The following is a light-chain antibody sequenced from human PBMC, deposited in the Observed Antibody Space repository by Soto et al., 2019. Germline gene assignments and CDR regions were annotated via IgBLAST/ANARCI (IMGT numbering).Light chain of an antibody. Sequence: DIVFRQSPGTLSWSLGERATLSCRASQGVSSSYLAWYQQKPGQAPRLLIYGASSRATGIPDRFSGSVSGTDFTLTISRLEPEDFAVYYCQQYGSSPYTFGQGTKLEIK. CDR2: GAS. J-gene: IGKJ2*01. V-gene: IGKV3-20*01. CDR3: QQYGSSPYT. CDR1: QGVSSSY.